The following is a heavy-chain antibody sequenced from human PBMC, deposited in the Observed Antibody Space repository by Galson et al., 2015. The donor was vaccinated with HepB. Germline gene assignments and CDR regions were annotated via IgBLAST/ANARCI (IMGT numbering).Heavy chain of an antibody. CDR3: TRRGYTRPRNY. CDR2: IKSKTDGGTT. J-gene: IGHJ4*02. CDR1: GFYFSNAW. V-gene: IGHV3-15*01. Sequence: SLRLSCAASGFYFSNAWMSWVRQAPGKGLEWVGRIKSKTDGGTTDYAAPVKGRFTISRDDSKNTLYLQMNSLKTEDTAVYYCTRRGYTRPRNYWGQGTLVTVSS. D-gene: IGHD5-18*01.